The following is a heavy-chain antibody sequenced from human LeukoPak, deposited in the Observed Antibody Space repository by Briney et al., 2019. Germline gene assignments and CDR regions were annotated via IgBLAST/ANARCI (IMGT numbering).Heavy chain of an antibody. J-gene: IGHJ5*02. D-gene: IGHD6-13*01. CDR2: IYSGGNT. CDR3: ARGGSPRA. V-gene: IGHV3-53*01. CDR1: GFTVSSNY. Sequence: PGGSLRLSCVASGFTVSSNYMTWVCQAPGKGLEWVSVIYSGGNTYYTDSVGGRFTISRDNSKNTLFLQMNSLRAEDTAVYYCARGGSPRAWGQGTLVIVSS.